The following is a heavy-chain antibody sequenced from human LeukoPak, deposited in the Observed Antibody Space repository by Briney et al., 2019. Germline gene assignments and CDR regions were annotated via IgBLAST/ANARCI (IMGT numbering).Heavy chain of an antibody. Sequence: GGSLRLSCAVFGFTFSNAWMSWVRQAPGKGLEWVGRIKSKTDGGTTDYAAPVKGRFTISRDDSKNTLYLQMNSLKTEDTAVYYCTTDRGYYYYGMDVWGQGTTVTVSS. V-gene: IGHV3-15*01. CDR3: TTDRGYYYYGMDV. CDR2: IKSKTDGGTT. CDR1: GFTFSNAW. J-gene: IGHJ6*02.